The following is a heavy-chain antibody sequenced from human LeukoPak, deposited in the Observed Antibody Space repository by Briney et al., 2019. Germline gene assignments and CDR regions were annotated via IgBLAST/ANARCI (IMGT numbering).Heavy chain of an antibody. D-gene: IGHD2-21*01. CDR1: GGSISSCTYS. CDR2: FSCSGST. CDR3: ARVQFRGAFDI. Sequence: SETLSLTCSVSGGSISSCTYSWGWIRQPPGKGLEWIGSFSCSGSTYYNPSPKSRVTISVDTSKSQFSLYMDSVTAADTAVYYCARVQFRGAFDIWGQGTMVTVSS. V-gene: IGHV4-39*07. J-gene: IGHJ3*02.